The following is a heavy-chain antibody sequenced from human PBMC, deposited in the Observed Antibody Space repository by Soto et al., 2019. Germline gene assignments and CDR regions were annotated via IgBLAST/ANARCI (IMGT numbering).Heavy chain of an antibody. CDR3: AVGNSTPYNWFDP. CDR2: FNPIFGAP. Sequence: SGQGSCNASGGTFSNSAIYWVRQAPGQGLVWMGGFNPIFGAPYYAQTFQGRVTITADESTGTVYMDLSSLRSEDTAVYYCAVGNSTPYNWFDPWGQGTLVTV. D-gene: IGHD1-1*01. J-gene: IGHJ5*02. CDR1: GGTFSNSA. V-gene: IGHV1-69*01.